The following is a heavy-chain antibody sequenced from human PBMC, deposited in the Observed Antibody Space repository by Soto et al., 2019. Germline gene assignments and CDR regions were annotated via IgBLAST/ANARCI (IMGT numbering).Heavy chain of an antibody. D-gene: IGHD2-2*01. CDR1: GFTFSSYA. CDR3: AKALRGVPAAIGCVVN. V-gene: IGHV3-23*01. J-gene: IGHJ4*02. CDR2: IRGSGGST. Sequence: GGSLRLSCAASGFTFSSYAMSWVRQAPGKGLEWVSAIRGSGGSTYYADSVKGRFTISRDNSKNTLYLQMNSLRAEDTAVYYCAKALRGVPAAIGCVVNWGQGTLVTV.